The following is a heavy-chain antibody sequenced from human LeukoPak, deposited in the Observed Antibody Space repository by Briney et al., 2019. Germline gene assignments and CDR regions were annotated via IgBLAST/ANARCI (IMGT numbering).Heavy chain of an antibody. CDR2: IIPILGTA. CDR1: GGTFSSYA. Sequence: GSLVQVSCKASGGTFSSYAISWVRQAPGQGLEWMGGIIPILGTANYAQKFQGRVTITADESTSTAYMELSSLRSEDTAVYYCARVSLGSYYYYYGMDVWGQGTTVTVSS. J-gene: IGHJ6*02. V-gene: IGHV1-69*01. D-gene: IGHD2-15*01. CDR3: ARVSLGSYYYYYGMDV.